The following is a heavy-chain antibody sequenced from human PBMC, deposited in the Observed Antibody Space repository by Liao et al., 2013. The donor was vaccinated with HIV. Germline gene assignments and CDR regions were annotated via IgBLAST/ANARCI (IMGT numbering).Heavy chain of an antibody. CDR1: GDLIRRDNYY. J-gene: IGHJ2*01. CDR3: ARVQWEPAPNWYSDL. V-gene: IGHV4-61*02. D-gene: IGHD1-26*01. Sequence: QVRLQESGPGLVKPSQTLSLTCTVSGDLIRRDNYYWTWIRQPAGKGLEWIGHIYTGMSTTGTTNYNPSLKSRVSISADTSSNHVSLKLTSVTAADTAVYYCARVQWEPAPNWYSDLWGLAPWSIVSS. CDR2: IYTGMSTTGTT.